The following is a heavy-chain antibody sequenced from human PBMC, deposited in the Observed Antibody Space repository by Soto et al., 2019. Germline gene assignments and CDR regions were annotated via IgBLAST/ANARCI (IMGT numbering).Heavy chain of an antibody. V-gene: IGHV1-69*06. J-gene: IGHJ4*02. CDR1: GGTLSSFINYP. D-gene: IGHD3-3*01. CDR2: IVPNVGTV. CDR3: ARRDTSGFLRYFDN. Sequence: QMQLVQSGAEVKKPGSSVKVSCKASGGTLSSFINYPINWVRQAPGKGLEWMGGIVPNVGTVNYAQKFQGRVTIPAHKSTGTAYMELSSLRSEDTALYYSARRDTSGFLRYFDNWGQGTLVTVSS.